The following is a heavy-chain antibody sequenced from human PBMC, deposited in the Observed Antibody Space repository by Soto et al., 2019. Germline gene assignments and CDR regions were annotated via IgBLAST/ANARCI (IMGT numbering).Heavy chain of an antibody. V-gene: IGHV1-69*01. CDR1: GGTFSSYA. D-gene: IGHD3-22*01. J-gene: IGHJ5*02. Sequence: QVQLVQSGAEVKKPGSSVKVSCKASGGTFSSYAISWVRQAPGQGLEWMGGIIPIFGTANYAQKFQGRVTMTADESTSTAYMELSSLRSEDTAVYYCATEDYYDSSGDKNWFDPWGQGTLVTVSS. CDR3: ATEDYYDSSGDKNWFDP. CDR2: IIPIFGTA.